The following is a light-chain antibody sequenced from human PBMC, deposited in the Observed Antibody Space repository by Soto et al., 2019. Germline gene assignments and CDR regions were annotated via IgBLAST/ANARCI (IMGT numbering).Light chain of an antibody. J-gene: IGKJ4*01. CDR2: AAY. CDR3: QKYNNAPLT. Sequence: DIQMTQAPSSLSASVGDRVTITCRARQDISTYLAWYQQKPGKVPKLLISAAYTLQSGVPSRFSGSGSATDFTLTISSLQPEDVATYYCQKYNNAPLTFGGGTKVEIK. V-gene: IGKV1-27*01. CDR1: QDISTY.